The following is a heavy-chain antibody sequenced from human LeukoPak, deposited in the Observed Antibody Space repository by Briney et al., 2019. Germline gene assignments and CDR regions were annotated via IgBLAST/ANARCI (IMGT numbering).Heavy chain of an antibody. D-gene: IGHD3-22*01. V-gene: IGHV1-69*13. J-gene: IGHJ4*02. Sequence: GASVKVSCKASGGTFSSYAISWVRQAPGQGLVWMGGIIPIFGTANYAQKFQGRVTITADESTSTAYMELSSLRSEDTAVYYCARGPKHDSSGYWDYWGQGTLVTVSS. CDR3: ARGPKHDSSGYWDY. CDR1: GGTFSSYA. CDR2: IIPIFGTA.